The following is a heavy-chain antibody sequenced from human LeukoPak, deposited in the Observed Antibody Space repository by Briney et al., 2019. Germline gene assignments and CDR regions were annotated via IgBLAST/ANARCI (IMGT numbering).Heavy chain of an antibody. D-gene: IGHD3-10*01. CDR2: INHSGST. V-gene: IGHV4-34*01. CDR1: GGSSSGYY. J-gene: IGHJ4*02. Sequence: SETLSLTCVLYGGSSSGYYWSWIRQPPGKGLEWIGEINHSGSTNYNPSLKSRVTISVDTSKNQFSLKLSSVTAADTAVYYCAREARGWLTGEDYWGQGALVTVSS. CDR3: AREARGWLTGEDY.